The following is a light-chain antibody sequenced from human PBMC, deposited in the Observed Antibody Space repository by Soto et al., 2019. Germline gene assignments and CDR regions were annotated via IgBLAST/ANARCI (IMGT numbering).Light chain of an antibody. Sequence: ELVLTQSPGSLSLSPGERATLSCRASQSVSNSYLAWHQQKPGQAPRLLIYGASSRATGIPDRFSASGSATEFTLTISSLQSEDFAVYYCQQYNDWPRTFGQGTKVDIK. CDR1: QSVSNSY. CDR2: GAS. V-gene: IGKV3-20*01. J-gene: IGKJ1*01. CDR3: QQYNDWPRT.